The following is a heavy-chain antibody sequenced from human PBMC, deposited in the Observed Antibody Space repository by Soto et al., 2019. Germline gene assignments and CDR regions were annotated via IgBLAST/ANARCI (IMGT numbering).Heavy chain of an antibody. CDR3: ATEGIASRPPFDY. V-gene: IGHV3-15*01. CDR1: GFTFTNIW. Sequence: NPGGSLRLSCAASGFTFTNIWMTWVRQAPGKGLEWVGHIKSRADDGTADYAAPLKGRFTISRDDSKNMLYLQMNSLKTEDTAVYFCATEGIASRPPFDYWGQGTLVTVSS. D-gene: IGHD6-13*01. CDR2: IKSRADDGTA. J-gene: IGHJ4*02.